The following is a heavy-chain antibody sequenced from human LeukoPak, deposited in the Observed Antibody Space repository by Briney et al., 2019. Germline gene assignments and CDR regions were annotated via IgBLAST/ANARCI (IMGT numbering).Heavy chain of an antibody. CDR3: ARGTPELWFGELQVADV. Sequence: SETLSLTCAVYGGSFSGYYWSWIRQPPGKGLEWIGEINHSGSTNYNPSLKSRVTISVDTSKNQFSLKLSSVTAADTAVYYCARGTPELWFGELQVADVWGQGTTVTVSS. D-gene: IGHD3-10*01. V-gene: IGHV4-34*01. CDR1: GGSFSGYY. CDR2: INHSGST. J-gene: IGHJ6*02.